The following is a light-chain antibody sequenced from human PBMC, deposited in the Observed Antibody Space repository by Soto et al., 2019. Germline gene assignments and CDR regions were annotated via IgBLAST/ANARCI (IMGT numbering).Light chain of an antibody. J-gene: IGLJ1*01. CDR3: CSYAGTSTSYV. V-gene: IGLV2-11*01. CDR1: SSDIGAYNF. Sequence: QSALTQPRSVSGSPGQSVTISCTGTSSDIGAYNFVSWYQHHPGKAPKLMTYDVSKRPSGVPDRFSGSKSGNTASLTISGLQAEDEADYYSCSYAGTSTSYVFGTGTKVTVL. CDR2: DVS.